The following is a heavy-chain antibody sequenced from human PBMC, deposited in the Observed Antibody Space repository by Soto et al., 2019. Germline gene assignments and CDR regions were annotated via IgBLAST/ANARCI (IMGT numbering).Heavy chain of an antibody. CDR2: INHSGST. CDR1: GGSFSGYY. J-gene: IGHJ4*02. Sequence: LSLTCAVYGGSFSGYYWSWIRQPPGKGLEWIGEINHSGSTNYNPSLKSRVTISVDTSKNQFSLKLSSVTAADTAVYYCARVPPSGYYYYYFDYWGQGTLVTVSS. CDR3: ARVPPSGYYYYYFDY. D-gene: IGHD3-22*01. V-gene: IGHV4-34*01.